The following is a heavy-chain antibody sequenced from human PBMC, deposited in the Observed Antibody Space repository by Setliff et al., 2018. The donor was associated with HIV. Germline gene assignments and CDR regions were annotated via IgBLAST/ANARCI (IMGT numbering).Heavy chain of an antibody. CDR1: GGSMSNHY. Sequence: SETLSLTCTVAGGSMSNHYWSWIRQPDGKGLALIGRIFSSERTNYKPSLKSRVTLSVDTSKDQFTLKLTSVTAADTAVYYCGRERGGGYDGWFIELWGRGTLVTVSS. D-gene: IGHD5-12*01. CDR2: IFSSERT. V-gene: IGHV4-4*07. CDR3: GRERGGGYDGWFIEL. J-gene: IGHJ2*01.